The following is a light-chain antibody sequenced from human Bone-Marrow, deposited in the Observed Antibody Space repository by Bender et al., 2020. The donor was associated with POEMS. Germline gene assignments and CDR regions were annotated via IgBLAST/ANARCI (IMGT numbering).Light chain of an antibody. CDR1: SSNIGAHA. J-gene: IGLJ2*01. CDR3: QSYDTTLSGVV. CDR2: GTD. V-gene: IGLV1-44*01. Sequence: QSVLTQPPSASGTPGQRVTISCSGGSSNIGAHAVNWYHHLPGTAPKLLIWGTDRRPSGVPDRFSGSKSGTSASLAITGLRAEDGADYYCQSYDTTLSGVVFGGGTKLTVL.